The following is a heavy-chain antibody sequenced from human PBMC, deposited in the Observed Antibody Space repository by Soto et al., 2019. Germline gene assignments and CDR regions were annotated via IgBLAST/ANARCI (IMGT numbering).Heavy chain of an antibody. CDR3: ARYYGSGSYPDAFDI. Sequence: VSCKASGYTFTGYYMHWVRQAPGQGLEWMGWINPNSGGTNYAQKFQGRVTMTRDTSISTAYMELSRLRSDDMAVYYCARYYGSGSYPDAFDIWGQGTMVTVSS. CDR2: INPNSGGT. D-gene: IGHD3-10*01. CDR1: GYTFTGYY. J-gene: IGHJ3*02. V-gene: IGHV1-2*02.